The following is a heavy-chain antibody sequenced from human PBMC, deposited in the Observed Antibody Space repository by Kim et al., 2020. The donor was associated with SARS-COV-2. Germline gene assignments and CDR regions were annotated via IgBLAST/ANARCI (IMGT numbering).Heavy chain of an antibody. CDR3: ARDGGYSSSWFHWYCDL. J-gene: IGHJ2*01. Sequence: ASVKVSCKASGYTFTSYAMHWVRQAPGQRLEWMGWINAGNGNTKYSQKFQGRVTITRDTSASTAYMELSSLRSEDTAVYYCARDGGYSSSWFHWYCDLWGRGTRVTVSS. CDR2: INAGNGNT. D-gene: IGHD6-13*01. V-gene: IGHV1-3*01. CDR1: GYTFTSYA.